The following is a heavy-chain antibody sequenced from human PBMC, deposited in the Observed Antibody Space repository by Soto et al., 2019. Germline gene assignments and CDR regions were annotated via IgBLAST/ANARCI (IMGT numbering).Heavy chain of an antibody. Sequence: GESLRISGRGAGYSFAGYWITWVRQKPEKGLEWMGRIDPSDSQTYYSPSFRGHVTISVTKSITTVFLQWSSLRASDTAMYYCARQIYDSDTGPNFQYYFDSWGQGTPVTVSS. J-gene: IGHJ4*02. V-gene: IGHV5-10-1*01. D-gene: IGHD3-22*01. CDR3: ARQIYDSDTGPNFQYYFDS. CDR1: GYSFAGYW. CDR2: IDPSDSQT.